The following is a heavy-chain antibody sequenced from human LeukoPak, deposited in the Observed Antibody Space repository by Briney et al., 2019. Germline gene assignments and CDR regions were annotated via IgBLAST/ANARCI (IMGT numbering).Heavy chain of an antibody. J-gene: IGHJ4*02. V-gene: IGHV5-51*01. CDR2: IYPGDSDT. Sequence: GESLKISFKGSGYRFTSYWIGWVRPMPGKGLEWMGIIYPGDSDTRYSSSFQGQVTISADKSISTAYLQWSSLKASDTAMYYCARTTIGYCSSTSCYVFDYWGQGTLVTVSS. D-gene: IGHD2-2*01. CDR3: ARTTIGYCSSTSCYVFDY. CDR1: GYRFTSYW.